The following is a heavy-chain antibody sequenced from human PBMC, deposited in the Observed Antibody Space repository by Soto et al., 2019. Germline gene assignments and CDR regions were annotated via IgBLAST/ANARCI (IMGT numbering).Heavy chain of an antibody. J-gene: IGHJ6*02. Sequence: SETLSLTCTVSGDSISSADYYWSWIRQTPGKGLEWIGHIFYSGTTYYNPSIKSGLTISVDTSKNHFSLRLTSVTAADTAVYYCARDLWVEPELYYYGMDVWGQGTTVTVSS. V-gene: IGHV4-30-4*01. CDR2: IFYSGTT. CDR1: GDSISSADYY. D-gene: IGHD1-1*01. CDR3: ARDLWVEPELYYYGMDV.